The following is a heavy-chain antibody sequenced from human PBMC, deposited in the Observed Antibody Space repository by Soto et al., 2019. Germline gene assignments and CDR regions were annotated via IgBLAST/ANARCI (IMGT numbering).Heavy chain of an antibody. D-gene: IGHD3-16*02. CDR1: GFSLSTSGVG. CDR2: IYWDDDK. V-gene: IGHV2-5*02. Sequence: QITLKESGPTLVKPTQTLTLTCTFSGFSLSTSGVGVGWIRQPPGKALEWLALIYWDDDKRYSPSLKSRLTTTKDTSKNQVVLTMTNMDPVATATYYCAHRPANIAIWGSYRPHDAFDIWGQGTMVTVSS. CDR3: AHRPANIAIWGSYRPHDAFDI. J-gene: IGHJ3*02.